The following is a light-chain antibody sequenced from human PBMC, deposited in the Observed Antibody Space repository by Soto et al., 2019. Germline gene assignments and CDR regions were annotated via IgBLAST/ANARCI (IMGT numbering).Light chain of an antibody. V-gene: IGKV3-11*01. CDR2: DAS. J-gene: IGKJ5*01. CDR3: QQRSNWPIT. Sequence: EIFMTQSPATLSVSPGERATLSCRASQSVSSSLAWYQQKPGQAPRLLIYDASNRATGIPARFSGSGSGTDFTLTISSLEPEDFAVYYCQQRSNWPITFGQGTRLEIK. CDR1: QSVSSS.